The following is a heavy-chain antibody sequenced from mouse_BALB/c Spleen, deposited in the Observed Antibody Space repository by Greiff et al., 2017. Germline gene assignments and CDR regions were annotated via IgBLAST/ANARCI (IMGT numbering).Heavy chain of an antibody. Sequence: VKLQESGPGLVQPSQSLSITCTVSGFSLTSYGVHWVRQSPGKGLEWLGVIWSGGSTDYNAAFISRLSISKDNSKSQVFFKMNSLQANDTAIYYCARNSGLLRNYAMDYWGQGTSVTVSS. CDR3: ARNSGLLRNYAMDY. D-gene: IGHD1-1*01. J-gene: IGHJ4*01. CDR2: IWSGGST. CDR1: GFSLTSYG. V-gene: IGHV2-2*02.